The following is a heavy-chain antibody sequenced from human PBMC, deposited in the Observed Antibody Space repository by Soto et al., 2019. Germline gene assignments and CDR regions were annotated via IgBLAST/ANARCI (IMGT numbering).Heavy chain of an antibody. D-gene: IGHD2-2*01. J-gene: IGHJ6*02. CDR1: GGTFSSYA. Sequence: QVQLVQSGAEVKKPGSSVKVSCKASGGTFSSYAISWVRQAPGQGLEWMGGIIPIFGTANYAQKFQGRVTITADESTSTAYMELSSLRSEDTAVYYCAAKGLVPAAIADYYYGMDVWGQGTTVTVSS. V-gene: IGHV1-69*12. CDR3: AAKGLVPAAIADYYYGMDV. CDR2: IIPIFGTA.